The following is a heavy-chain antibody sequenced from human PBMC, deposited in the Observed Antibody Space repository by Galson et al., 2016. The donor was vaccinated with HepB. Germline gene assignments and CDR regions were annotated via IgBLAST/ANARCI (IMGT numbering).Heavy chain of an antibody. J-gene: IGHJ4*02. D-gene: IGHD4-17*01. Sequence: SEILSLTCTVSGGSVNSGSHYWSWIRQPPGKTLEWIGYVYHSGTTNYNPSLKSRLTVSVDTSKNQFSLTLTSVTAADTAVYFCARIKRPASGDYAFDSWGQGTLVTVSS. CDR1: GGSVNSGSHY. CDR2: VYHSGTT. V-gene: IGHV4-61*01. CDR3: ARIKRPASGDYAFDS.